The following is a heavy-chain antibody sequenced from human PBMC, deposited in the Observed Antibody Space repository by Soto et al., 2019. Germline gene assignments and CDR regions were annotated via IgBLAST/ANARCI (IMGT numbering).Heavy chain of an antibody. CDR3: ASWVIALGGTGYFRH. D-gene: IGHD6-19*01. CDR1: GFTFASHA. V-gene: IGHV3-23*01. J-gene: IGHJ1*01. CDR2: ISANGGRA. Sequence: EAQLLESGGDLIQPGGSLTLSCAASGFTFASHAMSWVRPAPGKGLEWVSGISANGGRANYADSVKGRFSLSRDNSKNTMFLQMDSLTGEDTAIYYCASWVIALGGTGYFRHWGQGTLVTVSS.